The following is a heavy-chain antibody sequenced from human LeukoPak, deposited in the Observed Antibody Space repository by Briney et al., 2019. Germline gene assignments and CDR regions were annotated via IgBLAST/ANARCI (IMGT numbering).Heavy chain of an antibody. D-gene: IGHD3-3*01. V-gene: IGHV3-53*01. Sequence: GGSLRLSCTASGFTVSDNYMTWVRQAPGKGLEWVSVFYNTGYTYYADSVRGRFTISRDHSKNTLYLQMNTLRAEDTAVYYCAKESPSAGLEYWGQGTLVTVSS. CDR2: FYNTGYT. J-gene: IGHJ4*02. CDR1: GFTVSDNY. CDR3: AKESPSAGLEY.